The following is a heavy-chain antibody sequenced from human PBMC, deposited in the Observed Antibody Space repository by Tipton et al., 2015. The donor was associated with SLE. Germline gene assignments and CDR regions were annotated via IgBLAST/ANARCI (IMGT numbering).Heavy chain of an antibody. CDR3: ARIKLAVDDASDV. V-gene: IGHV4-39*07. Sequence: TLSLTCTVSSGSISSSSHYWGWIRQPPGKGLEWIGNINYSGNTYSNPSLKSRVSMSVDTSKNQFSLRLSSVTAADTAVYYCARIKLAVDDASDVWGQGTMVTVSS. CDR1: SGSISSSSHY. D-gene: IGHD6-19*01. J-gene: IGHJ3*01. CDR2: INYSGNT.